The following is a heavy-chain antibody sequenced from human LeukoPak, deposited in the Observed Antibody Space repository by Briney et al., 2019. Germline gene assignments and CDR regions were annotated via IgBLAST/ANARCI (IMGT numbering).Heavy chain of an antibody. CDR2: IQHDGNKE. D-gene: IGHD6-19*01. V-gene: IGHV3-30*02. Sequence: PGGSLRLSCVVSGFTFSSHGMHWVRQAPGKGLQWVAFIQHDGNKECYVDSVKGRFTISRDNYKNTVYLEMNSLRAEDTAVYYCAKDPGTNGWSYFDYWGQGTLVTVSS. J-gene: IGHJ4*02. CDR1: GFTFSSHG. CDR3: AKDPGTNGWSYFDY.